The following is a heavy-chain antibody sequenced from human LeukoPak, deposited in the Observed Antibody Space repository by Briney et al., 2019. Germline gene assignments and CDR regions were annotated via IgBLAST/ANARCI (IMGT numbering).Heavy chain of an antibody. Sequence: GGSLRLSCAASGFTFSSYSMNWVRQAPGKGLEWVSSISSSSSYIYYADSVKGRFTISRDNAKNSLYLQMNSLRAEDTAVYYCARDLNPRRDGMGFLWSGDSFDIWGQGTMVTVSS. CDR3: ARDLNPRRDGMGFLWSGDSFDI. V-gene: IGHV3-21*01. D-gene: IGHD5-24*01. J-gene: IGHJ3*02. CDR2: ISSSSSYI. CDR1: GFTFSSYS.